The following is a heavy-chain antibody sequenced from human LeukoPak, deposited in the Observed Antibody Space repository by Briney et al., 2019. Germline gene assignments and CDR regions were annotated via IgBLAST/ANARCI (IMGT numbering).Heavy chain of an antibody. CDR2: IIPILGIA. Sequence: SVKVSCKASGGTFSSYAISWVRQAPGQGLEWMGRIIPILGIANYAQKFQGRVTITADKSTSTAYMELSSLRSEDTAVYYCARKGDGYNYYDYWGQGTLVTVSS. CDR3: ARKGDGYNYYDY. D-gene: IGHD5-24*01. CDR1: GGTFSSYA. V-gene: IGHV1-69*04. J-gene: IGHJ4*02.